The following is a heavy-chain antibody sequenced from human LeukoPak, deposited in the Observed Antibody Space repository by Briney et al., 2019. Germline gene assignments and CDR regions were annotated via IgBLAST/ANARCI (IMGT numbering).Heavy chain of an antibody. CDR1: GFTFSSYA. Sequence: GGSLRLSCAASGFTFSSYAMSWVLQAPGKGLQWVSALRCSGLSTYYADPVKGRFTISRDNSKHTLYLQMNSLRAEDTAVYYCAKGGESSSWLFDYWGQGTLVPVSS. CDR3: AKGGESSSWLFDY. J-gene: IGHJ4*02. CDR2: LRCSGLST. D-gene: IGHD6-13*01. V-gene: IGHV3-23*01.